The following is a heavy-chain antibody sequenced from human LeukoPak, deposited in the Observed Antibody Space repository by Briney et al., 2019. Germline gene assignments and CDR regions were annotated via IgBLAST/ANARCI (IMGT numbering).Heavy chain of an antibody. J-gene: IGHJ4*02. CDR2: ISSSSSYI. CDR3: ARAADILTIDY. CDR1: GFTFSSYS. Sequence: GGSLSLSCAASGFTFSSYSMNWVRQAPGKGLEWVSSISSSSSYIYYADSVKGRFTISRDNAKNSLYLRMNSLRAEDTAVYYCARAADILTIDYWGQGTLVTVSS. V-gene: IGHV3-21*01. D-gene: IGHD3-9*01.